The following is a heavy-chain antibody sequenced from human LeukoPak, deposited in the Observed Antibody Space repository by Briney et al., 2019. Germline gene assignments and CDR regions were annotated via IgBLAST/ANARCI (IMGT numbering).Heavy chain of an antibody. CDR2: IYYSGST. Sequence: SETLSLTCTVSCGPISSYYWSWIRQPPEKGLAWIGYIYYSGSTNYNPSLKSRVTISVDTSKNQFSLKLSSVTAADTAVYYCARSYSSGWYVPYYFDYWGQGTLVTVSS. CDR3: ARSYSSGWYVPYYFDY. V-gene: IGHV4-59*01. CDR1: CGPISSYY. J-gene: IGHJ4*02. D-gene: IGHD6-19*01.